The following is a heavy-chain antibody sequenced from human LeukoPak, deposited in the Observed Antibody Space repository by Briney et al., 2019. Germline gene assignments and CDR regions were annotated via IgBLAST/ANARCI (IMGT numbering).Heavy chain of an antibody. D-gene: IGHD5-24*01. J-gene: IGHJ3*02. Sequence: GGSLRLSCAASGFTFSGYGMNWVRQAPGKGLEWVSSISSGGSYMYYADSVKGRFTISRDNSKNTLYLQMNSLRAKDTAVYYCARDRRFNAFDIWGQGTMVTVSS. V-gene: IGHV3-21*01. CDR1: GFTFSGYG. CDR3: ARDRRFNAFDI. CDR2: ISSGGSYM.